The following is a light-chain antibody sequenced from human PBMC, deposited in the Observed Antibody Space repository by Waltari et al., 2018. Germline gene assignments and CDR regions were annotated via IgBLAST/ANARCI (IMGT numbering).Light chain of an antibody. CDR1: SSDVGTYDY. V-gene: IGLV2-14*03. CDR2: DVT. Sequence: QSALTQPAPVSGSPGQSITISCTGTSSDVGTYDYVSWYQQHPGNAPKLMIYDVTKRPSGMANRFSGSKAGNTASLTISGVQAEDEADYYCSSYTTSSTVYVFGTGTKVTVL. CDR3: SSYTTSSTVYV. J-gene: IGLJ1*01.